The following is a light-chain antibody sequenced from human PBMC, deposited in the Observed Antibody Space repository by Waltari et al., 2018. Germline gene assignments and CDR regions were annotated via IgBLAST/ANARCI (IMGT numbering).Light chain of an antibody. Sequence: EVVLTQSPGTLSLSPGERATLSCRASQSVNKYLAWYQQRPGQAPRLLIYAASTRATGVPDRFSGSGFGTDFSLTISRLEPEDFAVYFGQNHERLPATFGQGTKVEIK. CDR3: QNHERLPAT. CDR2: AAS. V-gene: IGKV3-20*01. CDR1: QSVNKY. J-gene: IGKJ1*01.